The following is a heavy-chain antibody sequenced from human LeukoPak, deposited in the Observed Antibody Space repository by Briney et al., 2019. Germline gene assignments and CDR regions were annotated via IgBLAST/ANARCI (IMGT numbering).Heavy chain of an antibody. CDR2: INPSGGST. Sequence: ASVKVSCKASGGTFSTYAISWVRQTPGQGLEWMGIINPSGGSTSYAQKFQGRVTMTRDMSTSTVYMELSSLRSEDTAVYYCARVLTDILTGSNFLDVWGKGTTVTVSS. V-gene: IGHV1-46*01. CDR1: GGTFSTYA. J-gene: IGHJ6*04. CDR3: ARVLTDILTGSNFLDV. D-gene: IGHD3-9*01.